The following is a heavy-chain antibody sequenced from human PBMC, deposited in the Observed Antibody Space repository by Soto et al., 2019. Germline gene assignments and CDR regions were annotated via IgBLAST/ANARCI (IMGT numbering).Heavy chain of an antibody. CDR1: GGSISSYY. CDR3: ARRYGDAVDF. CDR2: IYYSGST. J-gene: IGHJ4*02. V-gene: IGHV4-59*01. Sequence: QVQLQESGPGLVRPSETLSLTCTVSGGSISSYYWSWIRQPPGKGLEWIGYIYYSGSTNYNPSLKGRVTISVDTPKNQFSLKLSSVTAAATAVYYCARRYGDAVDFWGQGTLVTVSS. D-gene: IGHD4-17*01.